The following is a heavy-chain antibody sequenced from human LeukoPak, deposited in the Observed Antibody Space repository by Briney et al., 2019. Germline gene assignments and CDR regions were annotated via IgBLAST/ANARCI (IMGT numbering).Heavy chain of an antibody. CDR3: AREEGMNYYMDV. D-gene: IGHD3-10*01. CDR2: ISSSSYI. Sequence: GGSLRLSCAASGFTFSSYSMNWVRQAPGKGLEWVSSISSSSYIYYADSVKGRFTISRDNAKNSLYLQMNSLRAEDTAVYYCAREEGMNYYMDVWGKGTTVTVSS. V-gene: IGHV3-21*01. CDR1: GFTFSSYS. J-gene: IGHJ6*03.